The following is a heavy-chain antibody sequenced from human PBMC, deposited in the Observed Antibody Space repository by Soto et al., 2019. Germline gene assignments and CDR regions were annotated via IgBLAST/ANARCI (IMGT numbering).Heavy chain of an antibody. V-gene: IGHV4-34*01. CDR2: INHSGST. CDR1: GGSFSGYY. Sequence: SETLSLTCAVYGGSFSGYYWSWIRQPPGKGLEWIGEINHSGSTNYNPSLKSRVTISVDTSKNQFSLKLSSVTAADTAVYYCARSSLGYSYGTFDYWGQGTLVTVSS. J-gene: IGHJ4*02. CDR3: ARSSLGYSYGTFDY. D-gene: IGHD5-18*01.